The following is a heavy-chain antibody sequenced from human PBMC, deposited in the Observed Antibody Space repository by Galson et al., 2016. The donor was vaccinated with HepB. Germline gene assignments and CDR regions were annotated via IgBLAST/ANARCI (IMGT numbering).Heavy chain of an antibody. D-gene: IGHD4-17*01. CDR1: GFIFSSYW. J-gene: IGHJ4*02. V-gene: IGHV3-7*03. Sequence: SLILSCAGSGFIFSSYWVAWLRQTPEKGLQWVANMNQDGNQIYYVDSVKGRFSISRDKAKSALYLQLDRLVAEDTAVYYCATHGGTTVKHGFDYWGQGTLVTVSS. CDR3: ATHGGTTVKHGFDY. CDR2: MNQDGNQI.